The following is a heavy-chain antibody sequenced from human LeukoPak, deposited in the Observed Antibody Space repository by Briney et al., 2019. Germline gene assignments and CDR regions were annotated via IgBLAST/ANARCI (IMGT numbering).Heavy chain of an antibody. Sequence: PGGSLRLSCAASGFTFSSYTINWVRQTPGKGLEWVSCISSGSKYTYYADSVKGRFTISRDNAWNLVYLQMNSLRPEDTAIYYCAREQWSRLDWGQGTLVTVSS. CDR2: ISSGSKYT. V-gene: IGHV3-21*06. J-gene: IGHJ4*02. D-gene: IGHD2-8*01. CDR1: GFTFSSYT. CDR3: AREQWSRLD.